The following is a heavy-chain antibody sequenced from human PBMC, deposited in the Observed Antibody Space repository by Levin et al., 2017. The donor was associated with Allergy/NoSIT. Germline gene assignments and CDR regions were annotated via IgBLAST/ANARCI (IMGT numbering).Heavy chain of an antibody. D-gene: IGHD2-21*01. Sequence: GGSLRLSCVVSGFTFSDAWMGWVRQAPGRGLEWVGLIQSKRDGGTSEYGAPVKGRFTISRDDSKNTLYLEMKSLKTEDTAVYYCNVHGHTAYSGYWGQGNLVTVSS. J-gene: IGHJ4*02. V-gene: IGHV3-15*01. CDR1: GFTFSDAW. CDR2: IQSKRDGGTS. CDR3: NVHGHTAYSGY.